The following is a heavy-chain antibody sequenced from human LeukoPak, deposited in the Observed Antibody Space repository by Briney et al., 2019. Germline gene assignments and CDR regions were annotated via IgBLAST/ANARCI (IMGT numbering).Heavy chain of an antibody. Sequence: GRSLRLSCAASGFTFSSYGMHWVRQAPGKGLEWVAVIWYDGSNKYYADSVKGRFTISRDNSKNTLYLQMNSLRAEDTAVYYCARDRRYCSGGSCLYNWFDPWGQGTLVTVSS. CDR1: GFTFSSYG. D-gene: IGHD2-15*01. V-gene: IGHV3-33*01. J-gene: IGHJ5*02. CDR3: ARDRRYCSGGSCLYNWFDP. CDR2: IWYDGSNK.